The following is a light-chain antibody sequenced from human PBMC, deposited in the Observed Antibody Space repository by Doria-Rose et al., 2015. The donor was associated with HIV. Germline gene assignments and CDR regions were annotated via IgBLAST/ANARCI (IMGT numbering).Light chain of an antibody. CDR3: HQYGTSWT. J-gene: IGKJ1*01. CDR1: QSFSSTY. Sequence: TQSPGTLSLSPGERATLSCRASQSFSSTYLAWYQQKPGQAPSLLIYDVSTRATGIPDRFSASGSGTGFTLTTSRLAPEDFAPYYCHQYGTSWTFGQGTKVEI. CDR2: DVS. V-gene: IGKV3-20*01.